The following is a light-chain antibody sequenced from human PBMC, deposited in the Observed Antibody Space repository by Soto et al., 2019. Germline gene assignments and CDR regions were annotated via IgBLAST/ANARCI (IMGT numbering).Light chain of an antibody. J-gene: IGLJ2*01. CDR1: SSNIGSNY. CDR2: DNY. V-gene: IGLV1-51*01. CDR3: DSWDNSLSVVL. Sequence: QSVLTQPPSVSAAPGQRVTISCSGSSSNIGSNYVSWYQQLPGTAPKLLIYDNYKRPSGIPDRFSGSTSGTSATLAIAGLPTGDEADYYCDSWDNSLSVVLFGGGTKLTVL.